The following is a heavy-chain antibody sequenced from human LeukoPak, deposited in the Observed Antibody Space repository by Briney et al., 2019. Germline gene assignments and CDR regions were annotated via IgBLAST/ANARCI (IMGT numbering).Heavy chain of an antibody. Sequence: PGGSLRLSCAASKFTFSPSAMSWVRQAPGKGLEWVSAISGSGANTYYVDSVKGRFTISRDNSKNTLYLEMSSLRSDDTAVYYCAKESQTYYDIMSGYPNYYFDYWGQGTLVTVSS. V-gene: IGHV3-23*01. CDR2: ISGSGANT. CDR1: KFTFSPSA. J-gene: IGHJ4*02. D-gene: IGHD3-9*01. CDR3: AKESQTYYDIMSGYPNYYFDY.